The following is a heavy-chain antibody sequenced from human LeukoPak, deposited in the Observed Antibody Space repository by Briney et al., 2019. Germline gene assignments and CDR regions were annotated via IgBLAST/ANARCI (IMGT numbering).Heavy chain of an antibody. J-gene: IGHJ4*02. CDR1: GFTFSKYG. CDR3: AKAHSDSTGDHFDY. Sequence: GGSLRLSCAASGFTFSKYGMTWVRQAPGQGLEWVSVISSGGSTYYAESVKGRLTISRDNSKNTLYLQMNSLRAEDTAVYYCAKAHSDSTGDHFDYWGQGTLVTVSS. CDR2: ISSGGST. V-gene: IGHV3-23*01. D-gene: IGHD1-1*01.